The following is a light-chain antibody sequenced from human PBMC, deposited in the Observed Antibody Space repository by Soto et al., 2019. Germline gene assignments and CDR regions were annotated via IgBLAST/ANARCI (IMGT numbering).Light chain of an antibody. J-gene: IGLJ1*01. Sequence: QSALTQPASVSGSPGQSITISCTGTSSDVGGFNYVSWYQQHPGKAPKLMIYEVSNRPSGVSNRFSGSKSGNTASLTISGLQSEDEADYYCSSYKISSTVGNVFGTGTKVTVL. CDR3: SSYKISSTVGNV. CDR2: EVS. V-gene: IGLV2-14*01. CDR1: SSDVGGFNY.